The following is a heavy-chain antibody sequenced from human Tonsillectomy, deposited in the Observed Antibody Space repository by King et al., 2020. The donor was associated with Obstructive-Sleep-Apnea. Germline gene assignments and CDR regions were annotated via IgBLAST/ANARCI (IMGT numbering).Heavy chain of an antibody. J-gene: IGHJ4*02. D-gene: IGHD3-10*01. V-gene: IGHV3-15*01. CDR1: GFAFNDAW. Sequence: EVQLVESGGDLIEPGGSLRLSCTASGFAFNDAWMTWVRQAPGKGLEWVGGITSKVNSGTTDNVAAVKDRFTVSRDDSKNTQSLKMNSLETEDTAVYYCATIKFRGILAYWGRGTPVTVSS. CDR2: ITSKVNSGTT. CDR3: ATIKFRGILAY.